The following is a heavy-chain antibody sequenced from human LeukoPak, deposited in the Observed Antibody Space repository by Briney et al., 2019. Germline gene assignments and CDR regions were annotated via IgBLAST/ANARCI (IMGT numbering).Heavy chain of an antibody. J-gene: IGHJ4*02. V-gene: IGHV5-51*01. Sequence: GESLKISRKGSAYSFTTYWIGWVRQMPGKGLEWMGIIYPGDSDTKYSPSFQGQVTISADKSINTAYLQWSSLKASDTAMYYCARRYCSGGSCYSNFDYWGQGTLVTVSS. D-gene: IGHD2-15*01. CDR3: ARRYCSGGSCYSNFDY. CDR2: IYPGDSDT. CDR1: AYSFTTYW.